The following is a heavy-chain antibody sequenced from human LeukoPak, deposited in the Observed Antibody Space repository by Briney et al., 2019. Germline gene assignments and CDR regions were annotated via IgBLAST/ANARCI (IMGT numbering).Heavy chain of an antibody. CDR3: ARGSVASMVRGVLFDY. D-gene: IGHD3-10*01. CDR2: IIPILGIA. J-gene: IGHJ4*02. Sequence: SVTVSCKASGYTFTGYYMHWVRQAPGQGLEWMGRIIPILGIADYAQKFQGRVTITADKSTSTAYMELSSLRSEDTAVYYCARGSVASMVRGVLFDYWGQGTLVTVSS. V-gene: IGHV1-69*04. CDR1: GYTFTGYY.